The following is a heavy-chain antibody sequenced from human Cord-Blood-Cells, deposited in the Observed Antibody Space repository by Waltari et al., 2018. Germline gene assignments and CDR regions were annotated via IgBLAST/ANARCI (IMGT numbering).Heavy chain of an antibody. J-gene: IGHJ5*02. V-gene: IGHV4-39*01. Sequence: QLQLQESGPGLVKPSETLSLACTVSGGSISSSSYYLGWLRQPPGKGLGWIGSSYYSGGTYYNPTLRSRVTISVDTSKNQFSLKLSCVTAADTAVYYCARRGRYGSSTSCYDGWFDPWGQGTLVTVSS. CDR2: SYYSGGT. CDR1: GGSISSSSYY. CDR3: ARRGRYGSSTSCYDGWFDP. D-gene: IGHD2-2*01.